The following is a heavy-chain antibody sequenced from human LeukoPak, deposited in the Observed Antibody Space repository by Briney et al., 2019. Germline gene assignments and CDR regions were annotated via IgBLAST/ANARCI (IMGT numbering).Heavy chain of an antibody. J-gene: IGHJ5*02. D-gene: IGHD2-2*01. Sequence: GGSLRLSCAASGFTVSSNYMSWVRQAPGKGLEWVSVISGSGTYTYYADSVKGRFTISRDNSKKTLYLQMNSLRVEDTAVYYCAKSPPAVVVPATIYFGSWGQGTLLTVSS. V-gene: IGHV3-23*01. CDR2: ISGSGTYT. CDR3: AKSPPAVVVPATIYFGS. CDR1: GFTVSSNY.